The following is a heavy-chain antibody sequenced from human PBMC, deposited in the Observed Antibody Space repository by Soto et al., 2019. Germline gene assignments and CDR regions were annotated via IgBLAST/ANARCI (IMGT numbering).Heavy chain of an antibody. Sequence: QVHLVESGGGVVQPGRSLRLSCAATGFAFRTYGMHWVRRAPGKGLEWLAVISYDGFTKNHEDSGQGRFTISRDNSKSTLSLQMASLRVEDTAVYYCAREGGFNIQDNYSYSVLDVWGQGTPVTVSS. J-gene: IGHJ6*02. CDR2: ISYDGFTK. D-gene: IGHD3-10*02. V-gene: IGHV3-30*19. CDR3: AREGGFNIQDNYSYSVLDV. CDR1: GFAFRTYG.